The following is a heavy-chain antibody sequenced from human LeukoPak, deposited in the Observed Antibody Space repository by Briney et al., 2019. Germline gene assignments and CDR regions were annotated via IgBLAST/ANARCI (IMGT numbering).Heavy chain of an antibody. CDR2: IWYDGSNK. V-gene: IGHV3-30*02. CDR1: GFTFSSYA. J-gene: IGHJ4*02. Sequence: PGGSLRLSCAASGFTFSSYAMYWVRQAPGKGLEWVTIIWYDGSNKNYADSVKGRFTISRDNSKNTLYLQMNSLRAKDTAVYYCAKDNGIAVAGTDGYYFDYWGQGTLVTVSS. D-gene: IGHD6-19*01. CDR3: AKDNGIAVAGTDGYYFDY.